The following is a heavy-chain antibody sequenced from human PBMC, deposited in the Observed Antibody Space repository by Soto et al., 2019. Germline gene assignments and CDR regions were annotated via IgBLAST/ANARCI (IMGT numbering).Heavy chain of an antibody. Sequence: ETLSLTCTVSGGSISPYYWSWVRQPPGKGLEWIGYIYYGGTTSYNPSLMSRVTISLETSKSQISLRLSSVTAADTAIYYCARLGAHYQSLDPWGPGPLVTVSS. V-gene: IGHV4-59*08. CDR1: GGSISPYY. J-gene: IGHJ5*02. CDR2: IYYGGTT. D-gene: IGHD2-2*01. CDR3: ARLGAHYQSLDP.